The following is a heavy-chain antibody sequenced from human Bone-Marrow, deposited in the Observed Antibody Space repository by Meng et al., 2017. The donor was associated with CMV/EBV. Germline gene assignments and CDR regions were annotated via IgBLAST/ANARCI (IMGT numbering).Heavy chain of an antibody. CDR2: IYYSGST. CDR3: ARDRGYISSRRIKDYYYGMDV. V-gene: IGHV4-31*03. J-gene: IGHJ6*02. CDR1: GGSISSGGYY. D-gene: IGHD6-13*01. Sequence: LRLSCTVSGGSISSGGYYWSWIRQHPGKGLEWIGYIYYSGSTYYNPSLKSRVTISVDTSKNQFSLKLSSVTAADTAVDYCARDRGYISSRRIKDYYYGMDVWGQGTTVTVSS.